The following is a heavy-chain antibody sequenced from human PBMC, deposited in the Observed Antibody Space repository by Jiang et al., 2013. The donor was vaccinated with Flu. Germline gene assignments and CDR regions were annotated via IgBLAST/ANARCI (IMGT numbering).Heavy chain of an antibody. CDR2: SFIAGTRFYT. D-gene: IGHD2-21*01. CDR3: ARRETVIDFDY. CDR1: SSY. V-gene: IGHV4-39*01. J-gene: IGHJ4*02. Sequence: SSYWAWIRQSPGRGWSGSGLSFIAGTRFYTPYNPSLESRASISADTSKNQFSLRLTSVTATDTAVYYCARRETVIDFDYWGQGALVTVSS.